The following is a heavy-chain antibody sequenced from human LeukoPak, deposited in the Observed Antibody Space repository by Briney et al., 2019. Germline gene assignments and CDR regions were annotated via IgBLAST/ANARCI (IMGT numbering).Heavy chain of an antibody. J-gene: IGHJ6*02. CDR3: ARDSIYPDYYYYYGMDV. CDR2: ISANNGNT. CDR1: GYTFTNYG. Sequence: GASVNVSCKASGYTFTNYGVSWVRQAPGQGLEWMGWISANNGNTNYGQNFQGRVTMTTDTSTSTTYMELRSLRSDDTAVYFCARDSIYPDYYYYYGMDVWGQGTTVTVSS. D-gene: IGHD4-11*01. V-gene: IGHV1-18*01.